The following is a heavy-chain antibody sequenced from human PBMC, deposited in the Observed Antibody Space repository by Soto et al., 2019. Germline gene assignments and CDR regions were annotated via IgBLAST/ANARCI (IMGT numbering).Heavy chain of an antibody. V-gene: IGHV5-51*01. CDR1: GYSFTSYW. Sequence: GESLKISCKGSGYSFTSYWIGWVRQMPGKGLEWMGIIYPGDSDTRYSPSFQGQVTISADKSISTAYLQWSSLKASDTAMYYCARGNVVVVAATRSWFDPWGQGTLVTVSS. J-gene: IGHJ5*02. D-gene: IGHD2-15*01. CDR3: ARGNVVVVAATRSWFDP. CDR2: IYPGDSDT.